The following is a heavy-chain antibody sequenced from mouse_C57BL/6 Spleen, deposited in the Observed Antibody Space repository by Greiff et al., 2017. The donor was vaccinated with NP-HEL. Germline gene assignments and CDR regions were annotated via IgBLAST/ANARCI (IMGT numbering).Heavy chain of an antibody. CDR3: ATSLLYYDSMDY. CDR2: INPNNGGT. CDR1: GYTFTDYN. Sequence: EVQLQQSGPELVKPGASVKIPCKASGYTFTDYNMDWVKQSHGKSLEWIGDINPNNGGTIYNQKFKGKATLTVDKSSSTAYMELSSLTSEDTAVYYWATSLLYYDSMDYWGQGNSVTVSA. J-gene: IGHJ4*01. D-gene: IGHD2-1*01. V-gene: IGHV1-18*01.